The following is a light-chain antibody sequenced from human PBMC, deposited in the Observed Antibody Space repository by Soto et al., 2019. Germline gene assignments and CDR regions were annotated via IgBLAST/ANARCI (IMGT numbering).Light chain of an antibody. Sequence: QSVLAQPPSASGSPGQSVTISCTGTSSDVGYYNYVSWYQQHPGKAPKLLIYEVTKRPSGVPDRFSASKSGNTASLTVSGLQAEDEADYYCQSYDNSLSAWVFGGGTKLTVL. CDR2: EVT. J-gene: IGLJ3*02. V-gene: IGLV2-8*01. CDR3: QSYDNSLSAWV. CDR1: SSDVGYYNY.